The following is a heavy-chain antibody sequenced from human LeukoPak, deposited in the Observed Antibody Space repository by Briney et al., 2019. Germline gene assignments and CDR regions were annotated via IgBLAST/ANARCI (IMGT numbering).Heavy chain of an antibody. CDR2: IYYSGST. V-gene: IGHV4-59*01. CDR1: GGSISSYY. J-gene: IGHJ4*02. CDR3: ARIGHEDYYFDY. Sequence: ETLSLTCTVSGGSISSYYWSWIRQPPGKGLEWNGYIYYSGSTNYNPSLKSRVTISVDTSKNQFSLKLSSVTAADTAVYYCARIGHEDYYFDYWGQGTLVTVSS.